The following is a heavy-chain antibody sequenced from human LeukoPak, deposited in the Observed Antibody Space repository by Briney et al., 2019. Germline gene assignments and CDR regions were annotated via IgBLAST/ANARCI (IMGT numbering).Heavy chain of an antibody. V-gene: IGHV1-2*02. D-gene: IGHD1-26*01. Sequence: APVKPSCKASGYIFTGYYMHWVRQAPGQGLEWMGWINPNSGDTNYAQKFQGRVTMTRDTSISTAYMELSRLRSDDTAVYYCAREEHQNDAFDIWGQGTLVTAS. CDR3: AREEHQNDAFDI. CDR2: INPNSGDT. J-gene: IGHJ3*02. CDR1: GYIFTGYY.